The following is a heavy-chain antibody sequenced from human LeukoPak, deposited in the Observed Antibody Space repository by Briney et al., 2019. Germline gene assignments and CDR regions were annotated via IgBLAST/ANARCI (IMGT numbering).Heavy chain of an antibody. V-gene: IGHV3-64*01. J-gene: IGHJ4*02. CDR3: ARRKRYCTSGICYTNGGFDH. CDR2: ISSNGGST. CDR1: GFTFSSYV. D-gene: IGHD2-8*01. Sequence: GGSLRLSCAASGFTFSSYVMHGVRQAPGKGLEYVSAISSNGGSTYYPNSVKGRFTISRDNSKNTLYLQMGSLRAEDMAIYYCARRKRYCTSGICYTNGGFDHWGQGTLVTVSS.